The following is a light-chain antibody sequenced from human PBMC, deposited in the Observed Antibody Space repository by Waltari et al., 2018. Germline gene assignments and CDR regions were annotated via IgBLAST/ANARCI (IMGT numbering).Light chain of an antibody. J-gene: IGLJ3*02. Sequence: QSVLTQPPSTSGTPGQRVTHSCSGSSSNIGSNAVNWYQQLPGTAPRLLIYSNNKRPSGVPDRFSGSKSGTSASLAISGLRSQDEADYYCAAWDDSLDGSWVFGGGTRLTVL. CDR1: SSNIGSNA. V-gene: IGLV1-44*01. CDR3: AAWDDSLDGSWV. CDR2: SNN.